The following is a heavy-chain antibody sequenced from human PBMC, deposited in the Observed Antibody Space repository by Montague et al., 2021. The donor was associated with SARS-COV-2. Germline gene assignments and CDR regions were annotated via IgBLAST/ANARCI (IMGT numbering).Heavy chain of an antibody. D-gene: IGHD6-19*01. CDR3: ARESSGCFFRRCSRYGMDV. J-gene: IGHJ6*02. Sequence: SETLSLTCAVYGGSFSDYYWSWIRQPPGKGLEWIGEINHRGSANYNASLKSRLTMSTDTSKNQFSLTLSSVTAADTAVYYCARESSGCFFRRCSRYGMDVWGQGTTVTVSS. CDR1: GGSFSDYY. V-gene: IGHV4-34*01. CDR2: INHRGSA.